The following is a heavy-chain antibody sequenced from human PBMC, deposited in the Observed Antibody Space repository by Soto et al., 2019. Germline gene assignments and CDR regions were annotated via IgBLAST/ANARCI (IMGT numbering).Heavy chain of an antibody. CDR1: GGTFSSYA. V-gene: IGHV1-69*13. J-gene: IGHJ6*02. D-gene: IGHD6-13*01. Sequence: SVKVSCKASGGTFSSYAISWVRQAPGEGLEWMGGIIPIFGTANYAQKFQGSVTITADESTSTAYMELSSLRSEDTAVYYFARDGVRSSSSSWYETGYYYYGMDVWGQGTTVTVSS. CDR2: IIPIFGTA. CDR3: ARDGVRSSSSSWYETGYYYYGMDV.